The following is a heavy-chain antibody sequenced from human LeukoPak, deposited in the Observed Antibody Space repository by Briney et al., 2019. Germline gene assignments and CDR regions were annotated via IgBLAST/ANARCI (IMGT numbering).Heavy chain of an antibody. CDR1: RFTFNNYE. D-gene: IGHD1-14*01. V-gene: IGHV3-48*03. J-gene: IGHJ4*02. CDR2: ISSSGSTI. Sequence: GGSLRLSCAASRFTFNNYEMNWVRQAPGKGLEWVSYISSSGSTIYYADSVKGRFTISRDNAKNSLYLQMNSLRAEDTAVYYCSRDPRNLDYWGQGTLVTVSS. CDR3: SRDPRNLDY.